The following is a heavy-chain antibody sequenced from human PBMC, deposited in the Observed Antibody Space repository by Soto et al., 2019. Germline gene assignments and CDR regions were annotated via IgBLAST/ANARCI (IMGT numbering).Heavy chain of an antibody. D-gene: IGHD3-3*01. CDR3: ARGFPYYDFWSGPVDYYYYMDV. J-gene: IGHJ6*03. CDR2: IIPILGIA. Sequence: SVKVSCKASGGTFSSYTISWVRQAPGQGLEWMGRIIPILGIANYAQKFQGRVTITADKSTSTAYMELSSLRSEDTAVYYCARGFPYYDFWSGPVDYYYYMDVWGKGTTVTVSS. CDR1: GGTFSSYT. V-gene: IGHV1-69*02.